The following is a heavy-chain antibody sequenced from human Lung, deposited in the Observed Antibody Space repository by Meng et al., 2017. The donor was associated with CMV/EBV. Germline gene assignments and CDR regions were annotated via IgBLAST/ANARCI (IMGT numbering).Heavy chain of an antibody. Sequence: GGSXRLXCAVSGFIVSTKYMSWVRQAPGKGLEWVSTIYSGGNTYSADSVKGRFTISRDNSKNILYLQMKGLTAEDTAVYYCATEPGYSSAWDNWGQGTLVTVSS. D-gene: IGHD5-18*01. V-gene: IGHV3-53*01. CDR2: IYSGGNT. CDR3: ATEPGYSSAWDN. J-gene: IGHJ4*02. CDR1: GFIVSTKY.